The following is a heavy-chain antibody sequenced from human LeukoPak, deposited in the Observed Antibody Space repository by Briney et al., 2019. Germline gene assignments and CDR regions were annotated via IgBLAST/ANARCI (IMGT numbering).Heavy chain of an antibody. CDR1: GLTFSSYG. CDR3: AKVVGWIQRATHSYYMDV. D-gene: IGHD5-18*01. Sequence: PGGSLRLSCAASGLTFSSYGMHWVRQAPGKGLEWVAFIRYDGSNKYYADSVKGRFTISRDNSKNTLYLQMNSLRAEDTAVYYCAKVVGWIQRATHSYYMDVWGKGTTVTISS. CDR2: IRYDGSNK. J-gene: IGHJ6*03. V-gene: IGHV3-30*02.